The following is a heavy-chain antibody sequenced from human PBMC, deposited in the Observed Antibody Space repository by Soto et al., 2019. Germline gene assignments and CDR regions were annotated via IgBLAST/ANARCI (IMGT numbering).Heavy chain of an antibody. D-gene: IGHD3-9*01. Sequence: GGSLRLSCAASGFTFSSYAMSWVRQAPGKGLEWVSAISGSGGSTYYADSVKGRFTISRDNSKNTLYLQMNSLRAEDTAVYYCAKGRGLRYFDWLSPFDYWGQGTLVTVSS. CDR2: ISGSGGST. CDR3: AKGRGLRYFDWLSPFDY. V-gene: IGHV3-23*01. CDR1: GFTFSSYA. J-gene: IGHJ4*02.